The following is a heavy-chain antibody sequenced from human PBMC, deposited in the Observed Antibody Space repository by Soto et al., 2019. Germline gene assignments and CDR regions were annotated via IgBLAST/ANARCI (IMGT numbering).Heavy chain of an antibody. D-gene: IGHD5-12*01. J-gene: IGHJ3*02. V-gene: IGHV3-23*04. CDR3: AHPRGYGVFDAVDI. CDR1: GFMFSAYA. CDR2: ITSGGSGT. Sequence: VQLVESGGGLVQPGGSLRLSCAASGFMFSAYAMNWVRQAPGKGLEWVSAITSGGSGTYYAESVRGRFTISRDNSITTLYLQMSGLRTEDTAVYYCAHPRGYGVFDAVDIWGRGTMVTVSS.